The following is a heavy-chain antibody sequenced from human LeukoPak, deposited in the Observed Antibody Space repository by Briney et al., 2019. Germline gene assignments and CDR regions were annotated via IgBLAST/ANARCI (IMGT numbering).Heavy chain of an antibody. Sequence: SQTLSLTCTVSGYSISSGYYWGWVRQPPGKGLEWIENIYHSGTIYYNPSLRSRVTISVDTSKNQLSLKLSSVTAADTAVYYCARLDEYDRTTGGLIKWGQGTLVTVSS. CDR2: IYHSGTI. V-gene: IGHV4-38-2*02. D-gene: IGHD3-9*01. J-gene: IGHJ4*02. CDR1: GYSISSGYY. CDR3: ARLDEYDRTTGGLIK.